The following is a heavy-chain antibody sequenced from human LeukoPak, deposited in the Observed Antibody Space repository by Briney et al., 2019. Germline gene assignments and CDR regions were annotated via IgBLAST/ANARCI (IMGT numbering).Heavy chain of an antibody. CDR3: ARVSAAAGRVFFDY. V-gene: IGHV3-21*01. Sequence: GGSLRLSCAASGFTFSSYSMNWVRQAPGKGLEWVSSISSSSSYIYYADSVKGRFTISRVNAKNSLYLQMNSLRAEDTAVYYCARVSAAAGRVFFDYWGQGTLVTVSS. J-gene: IGHJ4*02. CDR2: ISSSSSYI. D-gene: IGHD6-13*01. CDR1: GFTFSSYS.